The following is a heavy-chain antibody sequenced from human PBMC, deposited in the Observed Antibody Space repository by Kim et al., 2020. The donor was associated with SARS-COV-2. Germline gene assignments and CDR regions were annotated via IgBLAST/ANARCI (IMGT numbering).Heavy chain of an antibody. J-gene: IGHJ6*03. Sequence: SETLSLTCSVSGGSISSFYWSWIRQPPGNGLEWIGYIASGSTNYNPALRSRVTISVDTSKKQFSLELSSVTAADTAAYYYARGIFTRFWAAPPRLDVLG. CDR1: GGSISSFY. V-gene: IGHV4-4*08. D-gene: IGHD3-9*01. CDR2: IASGST. CDR3: ARGIFTRFWAAPPRLDV.